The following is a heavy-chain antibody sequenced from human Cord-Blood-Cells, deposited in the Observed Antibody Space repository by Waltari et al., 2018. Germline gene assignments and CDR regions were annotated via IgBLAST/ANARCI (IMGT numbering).Heavy chain of an antibody. CDR1: GRSISSSSPY. CDR3: ARLAGSSWYNFDY. V-gene: IGHV4-39*01. CDR2: IYYSGST. D-gene: IGHD6-13*01. J-gene: IGHJ4*02. Sequence: QLQLQESGPGLVKPSETLSRTCSVSGRSISSSSPYWGWFRQPPGTGLEWIGGIYYSGSTYYNPSLKSRVTISVDTSKNQFSLKLSSVTAADTAVYYCARLAGSSWYNFDYWGQGTLVTVSS.